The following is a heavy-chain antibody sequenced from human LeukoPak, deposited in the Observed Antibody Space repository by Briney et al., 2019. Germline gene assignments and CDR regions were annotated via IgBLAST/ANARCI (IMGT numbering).Heavy chain of an antibody. V-gene: IGHV1-2*02. J-gene: IGHJ4*02. CDR1: GFTFTGFY. Sequence: GASVKVSCMTSGFTFTGFYIHWVRQAPGQGLEWMGWINPETGGTKYAQKFQGRVSMTSDTSSSIAYLEVRSLRSGDTAVFYCAKSQKAFNVDVVPAAPDFWGQGTLVTVSS. CDR3: AKSQKAFNVDVVPAAPDF. CDR2: INPETGGT. D-gene: IGHD2-15*01.